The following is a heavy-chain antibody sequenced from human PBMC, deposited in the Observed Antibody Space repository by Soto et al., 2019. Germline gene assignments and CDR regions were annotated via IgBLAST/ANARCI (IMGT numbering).Heavy chain of an antibody. CDR2: IHHSGST. J-gene: IGHJ4*02. CDR1: AYSISSGYY. V-gene: IGHV4-38-2*02. D-gene: IGHD6-25*01. CDR3: ARDHYSSGYMVSPY. Sequence: SETLSLTCAVSAYSISSGYYWGWIRQPPGKGLEWIGSIHHSGSTSYNPSLKSRVTMSVDTSKNQFSLKLSSVTAADTAVYYCARDHYSSGYMVSPYWGQGALVTVSS.